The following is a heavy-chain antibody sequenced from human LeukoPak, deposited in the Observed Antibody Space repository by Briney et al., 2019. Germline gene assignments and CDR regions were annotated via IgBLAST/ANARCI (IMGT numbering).Heavy chain of an antibody. D-gene: IGHD5-24*01. CDR1: DDSVSSSRYY. J-gene: IGHJ3*02. V-gene: IGHV4-61*01. Sequence: PSETLSLTCTVSDDSVSSSRYYWTWIRQPPGKGLEWIGYIYHGSATYNPSLESRVTLSMDTSKNQYSPKMTSVTAADTAVYYCARAGRDGYNWDAFDIWGQGTMVTVSS. CDR2: IYHGSA. CDR3: ARAGRDGYNWDAFDI.